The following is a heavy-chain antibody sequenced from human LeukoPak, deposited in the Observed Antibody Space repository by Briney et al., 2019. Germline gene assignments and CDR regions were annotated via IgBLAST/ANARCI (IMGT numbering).Heavy chain of an antibody. CDR1: GGSISSYY. V-gene: IGHV4-59*01. D-gene: IGHD6-19*01. CDR3: AMGGSDWSAFDP. J-gene: IGHJ5*02. CDR2: IYYSGST. Sequence: SETLSLTCTVSGGSISSYYCNWIRQPPGKGLEWIGNIYYSGSTNHNPSLKSRVTISVDTSKNQFSLKLSSVTAADTAVYYCAMGGSDWSAFDPWGQGTLVIVSS.